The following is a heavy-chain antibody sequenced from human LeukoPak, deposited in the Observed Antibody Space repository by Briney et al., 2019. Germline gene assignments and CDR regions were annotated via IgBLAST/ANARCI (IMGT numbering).Heavy chain of an antibody. CDR2: IFDNRIP. CDR1: GGSLSGAFYS. Sequence: TWEPLSLTCCVFGGSLSGAFYSWSWIRQAPGMGLWWVGHIFDNRIPNYNPSHKSRVIISADTSKNQFSLRLRFATAADTAVYYCARDKDIYYGSGRFDPWGQGTLVTVSS. CDR3: ARDKDIYYGSGRFDP. J-gene: IGHJ5*02. V-gene: IGHV4-61*01. D-gene: IGHD3-10*01.